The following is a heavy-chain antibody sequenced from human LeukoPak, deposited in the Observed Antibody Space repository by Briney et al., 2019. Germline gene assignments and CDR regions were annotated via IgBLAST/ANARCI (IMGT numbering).Heavy chain of an antibody. CDR2: IIPIFGTA. V-gene: IGHV1-69*13. CDR1: GGTFSSYA. D-gene: IGHD3-3*01. Sequence: SVKVSCKASGGTFSSYAISWVRQAPGQGLEWMGGIIPIFGTANYAQKFQGRVTITADESTSTAYMELSSLRSEDTAVYYCARVPVLIFGVATYYYYGMDVWGQGTTVTVSS. CDR3: ARVPVLIFGVATYYYYGMDV. J-gene: IGHJ6*02.